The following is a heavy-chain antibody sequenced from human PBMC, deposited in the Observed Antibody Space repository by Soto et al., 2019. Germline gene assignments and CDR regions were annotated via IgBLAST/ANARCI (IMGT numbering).Heavy chain of an antibody. V-gene: IGHV3-53*02. CDR2: IYSNGNT. Sequence: EVQLVETGGGLIQPGGSLRLSCAASGFTVSTNYMTWVRQAPGKGLEWVSVIYSNGNTYYADYVEGRFTISRDNSKNTLYLEMNSLRVEDTAVYYCASSDYWGQGTLVTVSS. J-gene: IGHJ4*02. CDR3: ASSDY. CDR1: GFTVSTNY.